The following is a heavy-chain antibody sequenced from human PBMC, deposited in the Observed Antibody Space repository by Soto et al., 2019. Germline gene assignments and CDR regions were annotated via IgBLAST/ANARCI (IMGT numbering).Heavy chain of an antibody. V-gene: IGHV4-59*08. Sequence: SETLSLTCTVSGGSISGYYWSWIRQPPEKGLEWVGYIYYTGNTNYNPSLKSRVTISLDTSKNQFSLKLSSVTAADTAVYYCARHAVASGGSSYYYYHMDVLGKGTTVTVS. J-gene: IGHJ6*03. CDR3: ARHAVASGGSSYYYYHMDV. CDR2: IYYTGNT. D-gene: IGHD6-6*01. CDR1: GGSISGYY.